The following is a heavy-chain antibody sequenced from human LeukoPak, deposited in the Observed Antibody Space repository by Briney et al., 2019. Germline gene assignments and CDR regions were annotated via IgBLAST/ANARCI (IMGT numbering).Heavy chain of an antibody. Sequence: SETLSLTCTVSGGSISSYYWSWIRQPPGKGLEWIGYIYYSGSTNYNPSLKSRVTISVDTSKNQFSLKLSSVTAADTAVYYCARGNDYYYYMDVWGKGTTVTVSS. J-gene: IGHJ6*03. CDR3: ARGNDYYYYMDV. CDR2: IYYSGST. CDR1: GGSISSYY. D-gene: IGHD1-1*01. V-gene: IGHV4-59*01.